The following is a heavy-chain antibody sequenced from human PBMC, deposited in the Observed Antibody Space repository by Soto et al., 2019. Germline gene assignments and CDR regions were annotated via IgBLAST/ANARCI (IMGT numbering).Heavy chain of an antibody. CDR1: GDSVSSISAA. D-gene: IGHD3-9*01. J-gene: IGHJ6*02. V-gene: IGHV6-1*01. CDR3: AREDWATLTNVYSYGTEV. CDR2: TYYRSEWYN. Sequence: SQTLSLTCVISGDSVSSISAAWTWIRQSPSRGLGWLGRTYYRSEWYNDYAESVKSRISIKPDTSRNQFSLQLTSVTPEDTAVYYCAREDWATLTNVYSYGTEVWGQGTAVTVSS.